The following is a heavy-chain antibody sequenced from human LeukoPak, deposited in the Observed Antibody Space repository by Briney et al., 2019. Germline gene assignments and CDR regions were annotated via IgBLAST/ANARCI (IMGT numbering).Heavy chain of an antibody. Sequence: PGGSLRLSCAASGFTFSTYAMTWVRQAPEKGLQWVSTISTSGRATYYADSVEGRFTISRDNSKNTPYLQMNSLRADDTAVYYCAKARGSSVYEQFDYWGQGTQVTVSP. J-gene: IGHJ4*02. D-gene: IGHD5/OR15-5a*01. CDR2: ISTSGRAT. CDR3: AKARGSSVYEQFDY. CDR1: GFTFSTYA. V-gene: IGHV3-23*01.